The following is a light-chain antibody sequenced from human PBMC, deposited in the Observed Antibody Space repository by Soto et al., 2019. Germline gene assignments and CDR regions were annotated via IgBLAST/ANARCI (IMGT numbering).Light chain of an antibody. J-gene: IGLJ3*02. CDR3: SSYAGSNNWV. Sequence: QSALTQPPSASGSPGQSVTISCTGTRRDVGGYNYVSWYQQHPGKAPKLMIYEVSKRPSGVPDRFSGSKSGNTASLTVSGRQAEVEGDYYCSSYAGSNNWVFGGGTKLPVL. CDR1: RRDVGGYNY. V-gene: IGLV2-8*01. CDR2: EVS.